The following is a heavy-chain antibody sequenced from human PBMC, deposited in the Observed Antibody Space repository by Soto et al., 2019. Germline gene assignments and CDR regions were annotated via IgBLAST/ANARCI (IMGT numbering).Heavy chain of an antibody. CDR2: VYQTVST. CDR1: GYSISNGYY. V-gene: IGHV4-38-2*02. CDR3: AREKGHSNPFDF. D-gene: IGHD4-4*01. Sequence: TLSLTCSVSGYSISNGYYWAWIRQSPGKGLEWIGSVYQTVSTSYNPSLESRVTILVDIAKNTFSLRLNSVTAAGTAVYFCAREKGHSNPFDFWGPGMLVTVSS. J-gene: IGHJ4*02.